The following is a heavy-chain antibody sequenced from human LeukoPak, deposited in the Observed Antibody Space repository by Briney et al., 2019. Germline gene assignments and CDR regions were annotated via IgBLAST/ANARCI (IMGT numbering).Heavy chain of an antibody. Sequence: PGGSLRLSCAASGFTFHDYAMHWVRQVPGKGLEWVSGITWNSGSVLYADSVKGRFTISRDNSKNTLHLQMNSLRAEDTAVYYCAKEGGGTYLWYFDYWGLGTLVTVSS. CDR1: GFTFHDYA. CDR3: AKEGGGTYLWYFDY. CDR2: ITWNSGSV. J-gene: IGHJ4*02. V-gene: IGHV3-9*01. D-gene: IGHD1-26*01.